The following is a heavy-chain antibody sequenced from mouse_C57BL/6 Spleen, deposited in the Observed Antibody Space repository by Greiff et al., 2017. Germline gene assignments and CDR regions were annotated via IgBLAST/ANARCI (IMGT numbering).Heavy chain of an antibody. V-gene: IGHV2-2*01. J-gene: IGHJ3*01. Sequence: QVQLKQSGPGLVQPSQSLSITCTVSGFSLTSYGVHWVRQSPGQGLEWLGVIWSGGRTDYNAAFISRLSLSKDNSKSQVFFKMNSLQADDTAIYYCARSSYSNWFAYWGQGTLVTVSA. CDR3: ARSSYSNWFAY. CDR1: GFSLTSYG. CDR2: IWSGGRT. D-gene: IGHD2-5*01.